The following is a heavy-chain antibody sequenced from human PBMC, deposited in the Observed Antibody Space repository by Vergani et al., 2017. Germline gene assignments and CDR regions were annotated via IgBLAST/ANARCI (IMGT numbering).Heavy chain of an antibody. Sequence: QVQLVQSGAEVKKPGSSVKVSCKASGGTFSSYAISWVRQAPGQGLEWMGGIIPIFGTANYAQKFQGRVTITADESTSTAYMELSSLRSEDTAVYYCARAEIVVVPAAMGDYYYYMDVWGKGTTVTVSS. V-gene: IGHV1-69*12. CDR3: ARAEIVVVPAAMGDYYYYMDV. CDR1: GGTFSSYA. D-gene: IGHD2-2*01. CDR2: IIPIFGTA. J-gene: IGHJ6*03.